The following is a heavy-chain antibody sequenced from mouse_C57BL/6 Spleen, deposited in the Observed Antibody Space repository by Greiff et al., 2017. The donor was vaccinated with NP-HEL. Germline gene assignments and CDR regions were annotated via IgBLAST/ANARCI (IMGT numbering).Heavy chain of an antibody. CDR1: GYTFTSYW. CDR2: IYPSDSET. CDR3: ASHGSSFFDY. D-gene: IGHD1-1*01. Sequence: VQLQQPGAELVRPGSSVKLSCKASGYTFTSYWMDWVKQRPGQGLEWIGNIYPSDSETHYNPKFKDKATLNVDKSSSTAYMQLSSLKSEDSAVYYCASHGSSFFDYWGQGTTLTVSS. V-gene: IGHV1-61*01. J-gene: IGHJ2*01.